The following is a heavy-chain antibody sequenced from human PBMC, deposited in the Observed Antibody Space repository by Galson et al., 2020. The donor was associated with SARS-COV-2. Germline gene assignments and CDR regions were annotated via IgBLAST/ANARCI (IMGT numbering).Heavy chain of an antibody. V-gene: IGHV3-30*04. Sequence: QLGESLKISCAASGFTFSSYAMHWVRQAPGKGLEWVAVISYDGSNKYYADSVKGRFTISRDNSKNTLYLQRNSLRAEDTAVYYCARGNDLNAFDIWGQGTMVTVSS. CDR3: ARGNDLNAFDI. J-gene: IGHJ3*02. CDR1: GFTFSSYA. CDR2: ISYDGSNK.